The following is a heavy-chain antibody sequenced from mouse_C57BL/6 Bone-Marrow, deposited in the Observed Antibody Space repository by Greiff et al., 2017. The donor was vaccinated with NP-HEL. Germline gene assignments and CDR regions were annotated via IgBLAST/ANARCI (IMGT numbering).Heavy chain of an antibody. CDR1: GYTFTNYW. CDR3: ARLSYWYFDV. Sequence: VKLMESGAELVRPGTSVKMSCKASGYTFTNYWIGWAKQRPGHGLEWIGDIYPGGGYTNYNEKFKGKATLTADKSSSTAYMQFSSLTSEDSAIYYCARLSYWYFDVWGTGTTVTVSS. CDR2: IYPGGGYT. J-gene: IGHJ1*03. V-gene: IGHV1-63*01.